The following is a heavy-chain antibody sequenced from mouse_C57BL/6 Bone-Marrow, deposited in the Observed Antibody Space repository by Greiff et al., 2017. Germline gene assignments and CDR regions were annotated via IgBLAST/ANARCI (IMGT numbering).Heavy chain of an antibody. V-gene: IGHV1-64*01. J-gene: IGHJ3*01. CDR2: IHPNSGSN. Sequence: QVHVKQPGAELVKPVDSVSLSCKASGYTFTSYWMHWVKQRPGQGLEWIGMIHPNSGSNNYNEKFKSKATLTVDKSSSTAYMKISSLTSEDSAVYYCARCRCAYWGQGTLVTVSA. CDR3: ARCRCAY. CDR1: GYTFTSYW.